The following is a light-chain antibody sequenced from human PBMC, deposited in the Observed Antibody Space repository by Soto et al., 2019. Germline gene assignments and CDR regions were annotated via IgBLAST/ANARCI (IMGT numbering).Light chain of an antibody. CDR3: QSYDSSLSGWV. CDR2: GNS. V-gene: IGLV1-40*01. Sequence: QLVLTQPPSVSGAPGQRVTISCTGSRSNIGAGYDVHWYQQLPGTAPKLLIYGNSNRPSGVPDRFSGSKSGTSASLAITGLQAEDEADYYCQSYDSSLSGWVFGGGTKVTVL. CDR1: RSNIGAGYD. J-gene: IGLJ3*02.